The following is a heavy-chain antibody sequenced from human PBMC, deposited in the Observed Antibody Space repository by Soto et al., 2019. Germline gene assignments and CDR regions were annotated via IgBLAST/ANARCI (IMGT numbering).Heavy chain of an antibody. V-gene: IGHV3-21*01. CDR1: GFTFSSYS. CDR2: ISSSSSYI. Sequence: EVQLVESGGGLVKPGGSLRLSCAASGFTFSSYSMNWVRQAPGKGLEWVSSISSSSSYIYYADSVKGRFTISRDNAKNCLYLPMNSLRAEHTAVYYCARGTYYYGSSGYYAYWGQGTLVTVSS. D-gene: IGHD3-22*01. CDR3: ARGTYYYGSSGYYAY. J-gene: IGHJ4*02.